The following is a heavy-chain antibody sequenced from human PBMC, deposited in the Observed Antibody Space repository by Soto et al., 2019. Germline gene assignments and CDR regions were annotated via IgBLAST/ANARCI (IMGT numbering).Heavy chain of an antibody. V-gene: IGHV3-7*01. Sequence: EVQLVESGGGLVQPGGSLRLSCAASGFTFSNYWMVWVRQAPEKGPEWVATIKQDGSEKYYVDSVKGRFTISRDNTKNSLYLQMNSLRAEDTALYDCARETSADSVWGQGTLVTVSS. D-gene: IGHD2-21*01. J-gene: IGHJ4*02. CDR2: IKQDGSEK. CDR1: GFTFSNYW. CDR3: ARETSADSV.